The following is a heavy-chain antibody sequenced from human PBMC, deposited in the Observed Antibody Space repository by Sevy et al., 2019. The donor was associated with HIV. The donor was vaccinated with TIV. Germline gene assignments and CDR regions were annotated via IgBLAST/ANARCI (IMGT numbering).Heavy chain of an antibody. CDR2: ISGSDGGK. D-gene: IGHD3-16*01. Sequence: GGSLRLSCAASGFTFSNYAMSWVRQAPGKGLEWVSTISGSDGGKYYTDSVKGRFTISRDNSKNTLFLQMNSLRGEDTAVYYCAKGGHHLFPDVDYWGQGTLVTVSS. CDR3: AKGGHHLFPDVDY. V-gene: IGHV3-23*01. J-gene: IGHJ4*02. CDR1: GFTFSNYA.